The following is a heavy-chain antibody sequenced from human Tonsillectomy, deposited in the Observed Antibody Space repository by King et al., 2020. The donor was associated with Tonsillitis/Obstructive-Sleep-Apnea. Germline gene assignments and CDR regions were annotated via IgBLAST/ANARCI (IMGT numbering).Heavy chain of an antibody. Sequence: QLVQSGGGLVKPGGSLRLSCAASGFTFSSYSMNWVRQAPGKGLEWVSSISSSSSYIYYADSVKGRFTISRDNAKNSLYLHMNSLRAEDTAVYYCARDNTRYCSSTSCYQPHDCWGQGTLVTVSS. J-gene: IGHJ4*02. CDR1: GFTFSSYS. D-gene: IGHD2-2*01. V-gene: IGHV3-21*01. CDR3: ARDNTRYCSSTSCYQPHDC. CDR2: ISSSSSYI.